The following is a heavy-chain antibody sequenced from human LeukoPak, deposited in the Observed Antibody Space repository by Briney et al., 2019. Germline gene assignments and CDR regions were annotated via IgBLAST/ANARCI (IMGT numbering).Heavy chain of an antibody. Sequence: GGSLRLSCAASGFTFSTCSMNWVRQAPGKGLEWVSYISSGGSTIYYADSVKGRFTISRDNAKDSLYLQMNSLRAEDTAVYYCARESYYDSSGYGYWGQGTLVTVSS. D-gene: IGHD3-22*01. J-gene: IGHJ4*02. CDR1: GFTFSTCS. CDR3: ARESYYDSSGYGY. CDR2: ISSGGSTI. V-gene: IGHV3-48*01.